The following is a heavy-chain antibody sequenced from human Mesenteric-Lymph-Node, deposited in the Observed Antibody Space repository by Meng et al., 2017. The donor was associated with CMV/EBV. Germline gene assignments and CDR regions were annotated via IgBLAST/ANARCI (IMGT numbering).Heavy chain of an antibody. CDR2: ISSSGTTT. Sequence: GESLKISCAASGFTFSDHYMSWIRQAPGKGLEWVSYISSSGTTTFYADSVKGRFTISRDNAVPKNSLYLQMNSLRAEDTAMYYCARAGGLRVTDYDFWGQGTLVTVSS. D-gene: IGHD2-21*02. CDR3: ARAGGLRVTDYDF. CDR1: GFTFSDHY. J-gene: IGHJ4*02. V-gene: IGHV3-11*04.